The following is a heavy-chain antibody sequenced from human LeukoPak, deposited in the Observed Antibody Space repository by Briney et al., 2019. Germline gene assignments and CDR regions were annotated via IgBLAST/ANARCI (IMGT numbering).Heavy chain of an antibody. CDR2: IRYDGSNK. D-gene: IGHD5-18*01. CDR1: GFTFSSYG. J-gene: IGHJ4*02. V-gene: IGHV3-30*02. CDR3: AKAGDTAMAHLYYFDY. Sequence: GGSLRLSCAASGFTFSSYGMHWVRRAPGKGLEWVAFIRYDGSNKYYADSVKGRFTISRDNSKNTLYLQMNSLRAEDTAVYYCAKAGDTAMAHLYYFDYWGQGTLVTVSS.